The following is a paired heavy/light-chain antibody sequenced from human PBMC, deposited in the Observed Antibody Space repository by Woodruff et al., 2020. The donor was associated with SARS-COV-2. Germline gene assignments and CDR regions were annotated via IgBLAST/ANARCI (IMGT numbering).Light chain of an antibody. Sequence: SYELTQPPSVSVSPGQTASITCSGDKLGDKYACWYQQKPGQSPVLVIYQDSKRPSGIPERFSGSNSGNTATLTISGTQAMDEADYYCQAWDSRVVFGGGTKLTVL. CDR1: KLGDKY. CDR3: QAWDSRVV. CDR2: QDS. V-gene: IGLV3-1*01. J-gene: IGLJ2*01.
Heavy chain of an antibody. CDR3: ARTVAGTDLIANLYYYYMDV. V-gene: IGHV3-7*01. CDR1: GFTFSSYW. Sequence: EVQLVESGGGLVQPGGSLRLSCAASGFTFSSYWMSWVRQAPGKGLEWVANIKQDGSEKYYVDSVKGRFTISRDNAKNSLYLQMNSLRAEDTAVYYCARTVAGTDLIANLYYYYMDVWGKGTTVTVSS. D-gene: IGHD6-19*01. CDR2: IKQDGSEK. J-gene: IGHJ6*03.